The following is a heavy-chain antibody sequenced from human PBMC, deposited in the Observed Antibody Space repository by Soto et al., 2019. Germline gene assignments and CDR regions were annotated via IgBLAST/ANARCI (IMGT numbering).Heavy chain of an antibody. CDR2: INHSGST. CDR3: AFGGYYYYYGMDV. Sequence: SEPLSLTCAVYGGSFSGYYWSWIRQPPGKGLEWIGEINHSGSTNYNPSLKSRVTISVDTSKNQFSLKLSSVTAADTAVYYCAFGGYYYYYGMDVWGQGTTVTVSS. V-gene: IGHV4-34*01. D-gene: IGHD3-10*01. CDR1: GGSFSGYY. J-gene: IGHJ6*02.